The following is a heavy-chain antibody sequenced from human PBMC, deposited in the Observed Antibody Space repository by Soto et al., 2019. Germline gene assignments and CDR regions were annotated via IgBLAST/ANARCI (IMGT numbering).Heavy chain of an antibody. CDR3: AKYGDPVAFDI. CDR1: GFTFSSYA. D-gene: IGHD4-17*01. Sequence: GGSLRLSCAASGFTFSSYAMHWVRQAPGKGLEWVAVISYDGSNKYYADSVKGRFTISRDNSKNTLYLQMNSLRAEDTAVYYCAKYGDPVAFDIWGQGTMVTVSS. V-gene: IGHV3-30*04. J-gene: IGHJ3*02. CDR2: ISYDGSNK.